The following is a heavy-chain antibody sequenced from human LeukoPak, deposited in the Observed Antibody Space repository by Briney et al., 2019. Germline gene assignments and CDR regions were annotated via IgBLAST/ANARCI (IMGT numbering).Heavy chain of an antibody. V-gene: IGHV1-46*01. D-gene: IGHD3-22*01. CDR3: ARDGGGYYDSSGYYYLDY. CDR1: GYTFTSYY. Sequence: ASVKVSCKASGYTFTSYYMHWVRQAPGQGLEWMGIINPSGGSTSYAQKFQGRVTMTRDMSTSTVYMELSSLRSEDTAVYYCARDGGGYYDSSGYYYLDYWGQGTLVTVSS. CDR2: INPSGGST. J-gene: IGHJ4*02.